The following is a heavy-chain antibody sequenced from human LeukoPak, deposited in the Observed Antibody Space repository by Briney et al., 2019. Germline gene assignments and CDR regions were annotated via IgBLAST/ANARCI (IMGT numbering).Heavy chain of an antibody. CDR2: IYPGDSDT. Sequence: GESLKSSCKGSGYSFTSYWIGWVHQMPGKGQKWMGIIYPGDSDTRYSPSFQGQVTISADKSISTAYLQWSSLKASDTAMYYCARLRGSGYDFGPFDYWGQGTLVTVSS. CDR3: ARLRGSGYDFGPFDY. J-gene: IGHJ4*02. D-gene: IGHD5-12*01. V-gene: IGHV5-51*07. CDR1: GYSFTSYW.